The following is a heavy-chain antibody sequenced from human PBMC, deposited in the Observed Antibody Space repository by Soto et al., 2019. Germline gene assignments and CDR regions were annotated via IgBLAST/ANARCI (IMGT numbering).Heavy chain of an antibody. CDR2: IKYDGSEE. CDR3: VTDLNWQGH. V-gene: IGHV3-7*01. Sequence: PGGSLRLSCAASGFTFSSYSMNWVRQAPGKGLECVANIKYDGSEEYYVDSVKGRFTISRDNAKNSLYLQMNSLRDEDSAVYYCVTDLNWQGHWGQGTLVTVSS. CDR1: GFTFSSYS. J-gene: IGHJ4*02.